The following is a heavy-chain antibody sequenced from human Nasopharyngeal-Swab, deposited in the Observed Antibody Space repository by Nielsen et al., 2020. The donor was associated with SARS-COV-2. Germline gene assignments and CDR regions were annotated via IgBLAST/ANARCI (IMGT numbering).Heavy chain of an antibody. CDR3: ARYYYDSSGYTYYFDY. CDR1: GYTFTGYY. J-gene: IGHJ4*02. CDR2: INPNSGGT. V-gene: IGHV1-2*06. Sequence: ASVKVSCKASGYTFTGYYMHWVQQAPGQGLEWMGRINPNSGGTNYAQKFQGRVTMTRDTSISTAYMELSRLRSDDTAVYYCARYYYDSSGYTYYFDYWGQGTLVTVSS. D-gene: IGHD3-22*01.